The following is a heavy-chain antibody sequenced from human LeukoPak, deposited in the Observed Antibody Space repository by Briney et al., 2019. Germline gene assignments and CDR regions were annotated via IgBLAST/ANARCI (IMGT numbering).Heavy chain of an antibody. D-gene: IGHD3-22*01. CDR1: GGTFSSYT. CDR3: ARDCPNYDSSGYYFDY. CDR2: FIPILGIA. V-gene: IGHV1-69*02. Sequence: SVKVSCKASGGTFSSYTISWVRQAPGHGLDWMGRFIPILGIANYAQKFQGRVTITADKSTSTAYMELSSLRSEDTAVYYCARDCPNYDSSGYYFDYWGQGTLVTVSS. J-gene: IGHJ4*02.